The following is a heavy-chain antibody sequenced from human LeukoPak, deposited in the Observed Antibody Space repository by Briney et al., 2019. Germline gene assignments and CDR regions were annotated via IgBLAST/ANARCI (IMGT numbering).Heavy chain of an antibody. CDR1: GYSISSNFY. J-gene: IGHJ3*01. V-gene: IGHV4-38-2*02. CDR3: ARDVHIYGNAFGV. D-gene: IGHD1-1*01. CDR2: LYHSGST. Sequence: PSETLSLTCTVSGYSISSNFYWGWIRQSPAKGLEWIGSLYHSGSTYYNPSLKNRITISVDTSTNQFSLKLSSVTASDTAMYYCARDVHIYGNAFGVWGQGTMVTVSS.